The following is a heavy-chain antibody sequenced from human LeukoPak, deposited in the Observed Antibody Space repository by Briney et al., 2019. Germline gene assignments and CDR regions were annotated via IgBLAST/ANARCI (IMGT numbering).Heavy chain of an antibody. CDR2: IIPNLDRT. CDR3: ARSGAHGWIFDY. V-gene: IGHV1-69*04. CDR1: GGTFNNYA. J-gene: IGHJ4*03. D-gene: IGHD5-12*01. Sequence: SSLKVSCKASGGTFNNYAFSWVRQAPGQGLEWMGKIIPNLDRTNYAQKFQGRVTMTADRSTSTAYMDLSSRTSDDTAVYYCARSGAHGWIFDYWGQGTTVTVSS.